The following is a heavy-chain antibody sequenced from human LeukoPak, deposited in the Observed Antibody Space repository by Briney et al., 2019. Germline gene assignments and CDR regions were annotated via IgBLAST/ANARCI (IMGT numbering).Heavy chain of an antibody. CDR1: GGSFSSSSYY. J-gene: IGHJ4*02. V-gene: IGHV4-39*01. CDR3: AAQIYGDFADY. Sequence: PSETLSLTCTVSGGSFSSSSYYWGWIRQPPGEGLEYIGTISYSGTTYYNPSLKSRVTISLDGSKNQFSLKLTSVTAADTAVYYCAAQIYGDFADYWGQGTLVTVSS. CDR2: ISYSGTT. D-gene: IGHD4-17*01.